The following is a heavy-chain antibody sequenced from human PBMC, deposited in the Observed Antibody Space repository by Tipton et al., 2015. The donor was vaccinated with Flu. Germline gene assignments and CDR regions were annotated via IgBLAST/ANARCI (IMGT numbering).Heavy chain of an antibody. CDR2: INWNGGTT. D-gene: IGHD3-16*01. CDR3: ARDRTRLASPLAY. V-gene: IGHV3-20*04. J-gene: IGHJ4*02. Sequence: LRLSCAASGFTFDDYGMSWVRQAPGKGLEWVSGINWNGGTTGYADSVEGRFIISRDNAKNSLSLQMNSLRAEDTALYFCARDRTRLASPLAYWGQGTLVTVSS. CDR1: GFTFDDYG.